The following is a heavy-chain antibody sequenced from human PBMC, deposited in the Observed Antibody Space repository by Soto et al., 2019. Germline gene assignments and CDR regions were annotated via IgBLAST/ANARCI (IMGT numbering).Heavy chain of an antibody. V-gene: IGHV3-15*01. CDR1: GFTFSNAW. CDR2: IKSKTDGGTT. J-gene: IGHJ4*01. CDR3: TTEGIVVVVAATLDY. Sequence: EVQLVESGGGLVKPGGSLRLSCAASGFTFSNAWMSWVRQAPGKGLEWVGRIKSKTDGGTTDYAAPVKGRFTISRDDSKNTLYLQMNRLKTEDTAVYYCTTEGIVVVVAATLDYWGHGTLVTVSS. D-gene: IGHD2-15*01.